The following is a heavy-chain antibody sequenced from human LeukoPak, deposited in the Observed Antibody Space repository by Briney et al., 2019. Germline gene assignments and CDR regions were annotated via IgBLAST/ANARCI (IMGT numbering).Heavy chain of an antibody. D-gene: IGHD2-2*01. V-gene: IGHV1-8*01. CDR1: GYTFTSYD. CDR3: ARGGGGYCSRTSCYSLDY. CDR2: MNPNSGNT. J-gene: IGHJ4*02. Sequence: GASVKVSCKASGYTFTSYDINWVRQATGQGLEWMGWMNPNSGNTGYAQKFQGRVTMTRNTSISTAYMELSSLRSEDTAVYYCARGGGGYCSRTSCYSLDYWGQGTLVTVSS.